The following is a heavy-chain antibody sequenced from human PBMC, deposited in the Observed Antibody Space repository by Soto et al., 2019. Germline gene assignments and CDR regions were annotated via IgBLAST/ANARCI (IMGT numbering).Heavy chain of an antibody. CDR2: IIPIFGTA. CDR3: VYYCAKSNYGGDDYFQYGLDV. CDR1: GGTFSSYA. Sequence: GASVKVSCKASGGTFSSYAISWVRQAPGQGLEWMGGIIPIFGTANYAQKFQGRVTITADESTSTAYMELSGLRSDDTADDTAVYYCAKSNYGGDDYFQYGLDVWGKGTTVTVSS. V-gene: IGHV1-69*13. D-gene: IGHD2-21*02. J-gene: IGHJ6*04.